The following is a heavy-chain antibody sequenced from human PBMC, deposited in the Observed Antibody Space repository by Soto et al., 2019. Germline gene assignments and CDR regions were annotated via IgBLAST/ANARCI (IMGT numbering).Heavy chain of an antibody. D-gene: IGHD2-2*01. J-gene: IGHJ4*02. CDR3: VIYCSSTSCYAGWGY. V-gene: IGHV1-69*19. CDR1: GGTFSSYA. CDR2: IIHIFGTA. Sequence: QVQLVQSGAEVKKPGSSVKVSCKASGGTFSSYAISWVRQSPGQGLEWMGGIIHIFGTANYAQKFQGRVTITADESTSKASMELRSLRSEDTAVYYCVIYCSSTSCYAGWGYWGPGNLVTVSS.